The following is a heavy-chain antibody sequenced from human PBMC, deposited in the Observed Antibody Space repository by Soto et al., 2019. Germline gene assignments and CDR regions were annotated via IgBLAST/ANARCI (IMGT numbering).Heavy chain of an antibody. D-gene: IGHD6-19*01. CDR3: AQIVVAGLEYCIGY. J-gene: IGHJ4*01. CDR2: IYWDDDK. CDR1: GFSLSSTRMA. Sequence: QITLKESGPTLVKPTQTLTLTCSFSGFSLSSTRMAVGWIRQPPGNGLEWLALIYWDDDKRYRPFLKSRLTITKDITKNQMVLTITILGPVATDRYYCAQIVVAGLEYCIGYRCHGTLFGVSS. V-gene: IGHV2-5*02.